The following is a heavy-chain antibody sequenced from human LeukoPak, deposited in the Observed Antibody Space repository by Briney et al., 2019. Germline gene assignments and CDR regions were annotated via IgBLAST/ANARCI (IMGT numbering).Heavy chain of an antibody. J-gene: IGHJ4*02. Sequence: GGSLRLSCVASGITFSSHAMTWVRQAPGKGLERVSGITNSGGITYHAESVKGRFTISRDNSKNTLYLQMNNLRAEDTAIYYCASRPPSETYYGVLDYWGQGTLVAVSS. CDR3: ASRPPSETYYGVLDY. CDR1: GITFSSHA. V-gene: IGHV3-23*01. D-gene: IGHD1-26*01. CDR2: ITNSGGIT.